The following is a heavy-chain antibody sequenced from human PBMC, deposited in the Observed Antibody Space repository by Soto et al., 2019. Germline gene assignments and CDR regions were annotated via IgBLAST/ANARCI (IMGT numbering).Heavy chain of an antibody. Sequence: SLMLSVTCSVAGGSSSSYYGSCIRKHPGKGLEWIGYIYYSGSTNYNPSLKSRVTISVDTSKNQFSLKLSSVTAADTAVYYCARGQRRSSASPFDYWGQGTLVTVSS. V-gene: IGHV4-59*01. CDR2: IYYSGST. CDR3: ARGQRRSSASPFDY. CDR1: GGSSSSYY. J-gene: IGHJ4*02. D-gene: IGHD6-6*01.